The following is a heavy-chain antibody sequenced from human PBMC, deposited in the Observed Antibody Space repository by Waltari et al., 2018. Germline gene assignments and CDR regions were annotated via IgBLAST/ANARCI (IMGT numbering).Heavy chain of an antibody. CDR3: ARAGRSSSTLKY. J-gene: IGHJ4*02. CDR1: GGSISSGSYY. V-gene: IGHV4-61*09. Sequence: QVQLQESGPGLVKPSQTLSLTCTVPGGSISSGSYYWSWIRQPAGKGLEWIGYIYTSGSTNYNPSLKSRVTISVDTSKNQFSLKLSSVTAADTAVYYCARAGRSSSTLKYWGQGTLVTVSS. D-gene: IGHD6-13*01. CDR2: IYTSGST.